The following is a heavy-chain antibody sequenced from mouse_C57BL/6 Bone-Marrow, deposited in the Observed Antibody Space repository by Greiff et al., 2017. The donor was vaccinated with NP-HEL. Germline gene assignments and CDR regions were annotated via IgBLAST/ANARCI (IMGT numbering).Heavy chain of an antibody. CDR2: IDPENGDT. Sequence: VHVKQSGAELVRPGASVKLSCTASGFNIKDDYMHWVKQRPEQGLEWIGWIDPENGDTEYASKFQGQATITADTSSNTAYLQLSSLTSEDTAVYYGTTFPSYCGSDHWYFDVCGTGTTVTVSS. V-gene: IGHV14-4*01. CDR1: GFNIKDDY. D-gene: IGHD1-1*01. CDR3: TTFPSYCGSDHWYFDV. J-gene: IGHJ1*03.